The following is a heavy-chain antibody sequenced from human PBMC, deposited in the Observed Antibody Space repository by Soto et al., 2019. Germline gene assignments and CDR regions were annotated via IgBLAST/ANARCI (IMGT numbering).Heavy chain of an antibody. V-gene: IGHV3-33*01. CDR1: GFTFSSYG. Sequence: QVQLVESGGGVVQPGRSLRLSCAASGFTFSSYGMHWVRQAPGKGVEWVAVIWYDGSNKYYADSVKGLFTIARDNYKNTLYLKMNSLRAEDKAVYYCAREPDILTGYPDYWGQGTLVTVSS. J-gene: IGHJ4*02. CDR2: IWYDGSNK. D-gene: IGHD3-9*01. CDR3: AREPDILTGYPDY.